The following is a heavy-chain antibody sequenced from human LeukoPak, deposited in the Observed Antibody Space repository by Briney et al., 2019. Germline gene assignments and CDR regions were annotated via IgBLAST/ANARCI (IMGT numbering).Heavy chain of an antibody. CDR2: IYYSGST. V-gene: IGHV4-59*01. Sequence: SETLSLTCTVSGGSISSYYWSWLRQPPGKGLEWIGYIYYSGSTNYNPSLKSRVTISVDTSKNQFSLKLSSVTAADTAVYYCARDGGRGELSWGYWGQGTLVTVSS. CDR1: GGSISSYY. D-gene: IGHD1-26*01. J-gene: IGHJ4*02. CDR3: ARDGGRGELSWGY.